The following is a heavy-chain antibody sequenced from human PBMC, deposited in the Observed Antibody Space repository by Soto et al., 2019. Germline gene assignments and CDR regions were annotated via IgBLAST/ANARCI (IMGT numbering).Heavy chain of an antibody. CDR3: ARHSLGRELWLFDP. CDR2: IYYSGST. CDR1: GGSISSSSYY. D-gene: IGHD5-18*01. V-gene: IGHV4-39*01. Sequence: PSETLSLTCTVSGGSISSSSYYWGWIRQPPGKGLEWIGSIYYSGSTYYNPSLKSRVTISVDTSKNQFSLKLSSVTAADTAVYYCARHSLGRELWLFDPWGQGTLVTVS. J-gene: IGHJ5*02.